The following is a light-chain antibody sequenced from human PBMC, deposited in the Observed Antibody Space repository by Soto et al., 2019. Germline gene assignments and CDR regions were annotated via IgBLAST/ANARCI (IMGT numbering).Light chain of an antibody. CDR3: QPRSEWSWT. CDR1: QSVSSD. V-gene: IGKV3-11*01. J-gene: IGKJ1*01. Sequence: EIVLTQSPATLCLSPGQRATLSCRASQSVSSDLAWYQQKPGQAPRLLMYEVSTRAAGIPARFRGGGSGTDFTLPIRSLAPEGFAISYCQPRSEWSWTFGQRTKVDIK. CDR2: EVS.